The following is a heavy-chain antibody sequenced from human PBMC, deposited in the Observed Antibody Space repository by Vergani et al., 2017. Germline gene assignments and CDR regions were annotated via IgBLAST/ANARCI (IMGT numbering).Heavy chain of an antibody. CDR1: GYSFTRYW. D-gene: IGHD2-15*01. CDR2: IYPGDSDT. Sequence: EVQLVQSGAEVKKPGESLQISCKGSGYSFTRYWIGWVRQLPGKGLEWMGTIYPGDSDTRYSPSCQGQVTISADKSISTAYRQWGSLKASDTAMYYCAXHREWGLVVVDATPWYYYYGMDVWGQGTTVTVSS. J-gene: IGHJ6*02. CDR3: AXHREWGLVVVDATPWYYYYGMDV. V-gene: IGHV5-51*01.